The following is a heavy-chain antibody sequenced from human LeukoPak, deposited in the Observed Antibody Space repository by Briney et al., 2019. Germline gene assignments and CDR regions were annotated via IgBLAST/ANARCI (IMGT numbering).Heavy chain of an antibody. CDR1: GYTFTGYY. V-gene: IGHV1-2*02. Sequence: ASVKVSYKASGYTFTGYYMHWVRQAPGQGLEWMGWINPNSGGTNYAQKFQGRVTMTRDTSISTAYMELSRLRSDDTAVYYCARADTYYYDSSGYYTYWGQGTLVTVSS. CDR3: ARADTYYYDSSGYYTY. J-gene: IGHJ4*02. D-gene: IGHD3-22*01. CDR2: INPNSGGT.